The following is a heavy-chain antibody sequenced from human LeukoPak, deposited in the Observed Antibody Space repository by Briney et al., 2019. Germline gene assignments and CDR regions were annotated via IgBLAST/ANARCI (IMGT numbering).Heavy chain of an antibody. Sequence: PSETLSVTCSVSGGSIDTFFWTWIRQPPGKGLEWVGYVSYVGTSYNPSLKSRLTISLDTSRTQFFLNLTSVTAADTGVYYCARGMRIAVAGYWFDPWGQGTLVTVSS. CDR3: ARGMRIAVAGYWFDP. V-gene: IGHV4-59*01. D-gene: IGHD6-19*01. CDR1: GGSIDTFF. CDR2: VSYVGT. J-gene: IGHJ5*02.